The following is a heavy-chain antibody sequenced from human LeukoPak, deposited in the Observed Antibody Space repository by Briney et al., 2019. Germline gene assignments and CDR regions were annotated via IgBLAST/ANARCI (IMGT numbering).Heavy chain of an antibody. CDR2: IKSKTDGGTT. CDR3: TTDDSSGYYRN. CDR1: GFTSSSYA. Sequence: GGSLRLSCAASGFTSSSYAMHWVRQAPGKGLEWVGRIKSKTDGGTTDYAAPVKGRFTISRDDSKNTLYLQMNSLKTEDTAVYYCTTDDSSGYYRNWGQGTLVTVSS. J-gene: IGHJ4*02. D-gene: IGHD3-22*01. V-gene: IGHV3-15*01.